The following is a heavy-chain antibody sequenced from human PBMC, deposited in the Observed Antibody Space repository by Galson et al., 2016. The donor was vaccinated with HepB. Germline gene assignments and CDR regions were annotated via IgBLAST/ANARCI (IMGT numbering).Heavy chain of an antibody. J-gene: IGHJ5*02. CDR1: GGSISSSGYY. V-gene: IGHV4-39*01. Sequence: ETLSLTCTVSGGSISSSGYYWGWIRQPPGKGLEWIGSIYYRGSTYYNPSLKSRVTISVDTSKNQFSLKLSSVTAADTAVYYCARHLKIQLWLRGNWFDPWGQGTLVTVSS. CDR2: IYYRGST. D-gene: IGHD5-18*01. CDR3: ARHLKIQLWLRGNWFDP.